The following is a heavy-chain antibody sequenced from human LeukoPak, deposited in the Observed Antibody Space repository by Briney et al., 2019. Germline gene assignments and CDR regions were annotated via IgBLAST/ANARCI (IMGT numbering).Heavy chain of an antibody. J-gene: IGHJ4*02. CDR1: GYTLTELS. CDR2: FDPEDGET. D-gene: IGHD2-15*01. CDR3: ARDGRCSGGSCYSLGN. Sequence: GASVKVSCKVSGYTLTELSMHWVRQAPGKGLEWMGGFDPEDGETIYAQKFQGRVTMTRNTSISTAYMELSSLRSEDTAVYYCARDGRCSGGSCYSLGNWGQGTLVTVSS. V-gene: IGHV1-24*01.